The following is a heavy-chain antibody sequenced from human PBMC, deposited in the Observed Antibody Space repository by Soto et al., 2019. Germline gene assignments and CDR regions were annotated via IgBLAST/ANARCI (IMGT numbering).Heavy chain of an antibody. CDR2: MNPNSGNT. Sequence: QVQLGQSGAEVKKPGASVKVSCKASGYTFTSYNINWVRQATGQGLEWMGWMNPNSGNTGYAQKFQGRVTMTRDTSISTAYLELSSLRSADTAVYYCAGPWNKQWGQGTLVTVSS. D-gene: IGHD1-1*01. V-gene: IGHV1-8*01. J-gene: IGHJ4*02. CDR1: GYTFTSYN. CDR3: AGPWNKQ.